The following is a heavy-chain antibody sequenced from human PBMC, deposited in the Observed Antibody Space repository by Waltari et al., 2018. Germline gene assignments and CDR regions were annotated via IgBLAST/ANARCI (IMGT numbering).Heavy chain of an antibody. CDR2: INHSGST. Sequence: QVQLQQWGAGLLKPSETLSLTCAVYGWSFSGYYWSWIRQPPGKGLEWIGEINHSGSTNYNPSLKSRVTISGDTSKNQFSLKLSSVTAADTAVYYCARGRGITIFGVVIIRENWFDPWGQGTLVTVSS. J-gene: IGHJ5*02. CDR3: ARGRGITIFGVVIIRENWFDP. V-gene: IGHV4-34*01. CDR1: GWSFSGYY. D-gene: IGHD3-3*01.